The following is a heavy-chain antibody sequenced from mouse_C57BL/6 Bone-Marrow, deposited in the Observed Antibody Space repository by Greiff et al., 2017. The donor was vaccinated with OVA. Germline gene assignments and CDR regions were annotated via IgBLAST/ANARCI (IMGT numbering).Heavy chain of an antibody. CDR2: LSPGNSET. CDR1: GYTFTSYW. Sequence: VQLQQSGTVLARPGASVKMSCKTSGYTFTSYWMHWVKQRPGQGLAWIGDLSPGNSETSYNQKFKGKAKLTAVTSASTAYMELSSLTNEDSAVYYCTTNWAFAYWGQGTLVTVSA. J-gene: IGHJ3*01. V-gene: IGHV1-5*01. D-gene: IGHD4-1*01. CDR3: TTNWAFAY.